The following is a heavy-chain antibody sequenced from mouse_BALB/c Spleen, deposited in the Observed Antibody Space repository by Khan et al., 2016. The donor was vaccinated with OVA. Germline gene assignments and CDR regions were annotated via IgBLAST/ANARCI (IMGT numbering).Heavy chain of an antibody. V-gene: IGHV5-6*01. CDR3: TRLAYYYDSEGFAY. D-gene: IGHD1-1*01. Sequence: VELMESGRDLVKPGASLKISCEASGFTFSTYGMHWVSQTPEKRLEWIGTVSTFSGYNYSKDSVKGRFTISRDNAKNTLYMQMSGLKSEDTAMFYCTRLAYYYDSEGFAYWGQGTLVTVSA. CDR1: GFTFSTYG. J-gene: IGHJ3*01. CDR2: VSTFSGYN.